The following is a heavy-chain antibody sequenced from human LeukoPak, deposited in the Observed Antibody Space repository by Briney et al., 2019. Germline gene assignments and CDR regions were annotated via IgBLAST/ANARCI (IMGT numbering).Heavy chain of an antibody. V-gene: IGHV3-23*01. CDR1: GFTFSSNA. D-gene: IGHD3-9*01. CDR3: AKGEGYDILTGLEY. J-gene: IGHJ4*02. Sequence: PGGSLTRSCSTSGFTFSSNAMSWHRQAPGKGLEWVSGIGASGGSTYYADSVKGRFTISRDNSKNTLYLQMNSLRTEDTAVYYCAKGEGYDILTGLEYWGQGTLVTVSS. CDR2: IGASGGST.